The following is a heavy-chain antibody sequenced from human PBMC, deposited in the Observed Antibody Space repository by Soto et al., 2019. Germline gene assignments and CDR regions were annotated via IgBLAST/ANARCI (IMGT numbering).Heavy chain of an antibody. J-gene: IGHJ6*03. CDR3: ARGMMRSSSSRDTYYYYYMDV. D-gene: IGHD6-6*01. CDR1: GGSFSGYY. CDR2: INHSGST. V-gene: IGHV4-34*01. Sequence: SETLSLTCAVSGGSFSGYYWSWIRQPPGKGLEWIGEINHSGSTNYNPSLKSRVTISVDTSKNQFSLKLSSVTAADTAVYYCARGMMRSSSSRDTYYYYYMDVWGKGTTVTVSS.